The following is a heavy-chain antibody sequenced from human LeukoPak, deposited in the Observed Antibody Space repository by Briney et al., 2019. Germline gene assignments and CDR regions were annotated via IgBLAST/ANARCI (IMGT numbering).Heavy chain of an antibody. CDR2: IYYGGST. D-gene: IGHD1-14*01. J-gene: IGHJ3*02. Sequence: SETLSLTCTVSGGSISSYYWSWVRQPPGKGLEWIGYIYYGGSTNYNPSLKSRVTISVDTSKNQFSLKLSSVTAADTAVYYCARHRNPGRHAFDIWGQGTMVTVSS. V-gene: IGHV4-59*08. CDR1: GGSISSYY. CDR3: ARHRNPGRHAFDI.